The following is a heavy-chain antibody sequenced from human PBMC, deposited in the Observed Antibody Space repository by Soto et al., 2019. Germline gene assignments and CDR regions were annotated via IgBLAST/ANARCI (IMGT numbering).Heavy chain of an antibody. V-gene: IGHV3-23*01. Sequence: VQWLESGGTLVQPGGSLRLSCVASGFTFSTHTMNWVRQAPGKGLEWVSRLTADSDDTSYADSIKGRFTISRDNSKNTLYLQMNSLRAEDTAIYYCAKGLDRASLDFWGQGALVTVSS. J-gene: IGHJ4*02. CDR3: AKGLDRASLDF. CDR2: LTADSDDT. D-gene: IGHD1-1*01. CDR1: GFTFSTHT.